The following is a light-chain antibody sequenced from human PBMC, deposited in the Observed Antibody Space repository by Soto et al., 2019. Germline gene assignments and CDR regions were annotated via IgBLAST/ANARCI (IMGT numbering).Light chain of an antibody. Sequence: QSVLTQPASVSGSPGQSITISCTGTSSDVGRYHLVSWYQQHPGKAPKLMIYEGTKRPSGVSNRFSGSKSGNTASLTISGLQAEDEADYYCCSHAGSSTYVFGTGTKVTVL. J-gene: IGLJ1*01. V-gene: IGLV2-23*01. CDR1: SSDVGRYHL. CDR2: EGT. CDR3: CSHAGSSTYV.